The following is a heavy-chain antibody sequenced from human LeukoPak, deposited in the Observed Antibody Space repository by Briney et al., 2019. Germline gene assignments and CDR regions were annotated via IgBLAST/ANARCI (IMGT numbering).Heavy chain of an antibody. V-gene: IGHV4-39*07. CDR1: GGSISSSSYY. CDR2: IYYSGST. Sequence: SETLSLTCTVSGGSISSSSYYWGWIRQPPGKGLEWIGSIYYSGSTCYSPSLKSRVTISVDTSKNQFSLKLSSVTAADTAVYYCASGIIYCTNGVCAYYFDYWGQGTLVTVSS. D-gene: IGHD2-8*01. CDR3: ASGIIYCTNGVCAYYFDY. J-gene: IGHJ4*02.